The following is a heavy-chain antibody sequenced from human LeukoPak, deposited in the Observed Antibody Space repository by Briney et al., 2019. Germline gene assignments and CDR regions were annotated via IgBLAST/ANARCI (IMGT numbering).Heavy chain of an antibody. CDR3: AKDQRWESPHYLDS. CDR2: IFYSGRT. D-gene: IGHD1-26*01. J-gene: IGHJ4*02. Sequence: SETLSLTCTVSGGSISSGGYYWTWIRQHPGKGLEWIGYIFYSGRTYYNPSLKSPITISLDTPKNQFSLKLSSVTAADTAVYYCAKDQRWESPHYLDSWGQGTLVTVSS. CDR1: GGSISSGGYY. V-gene: IGHV4-31*01.